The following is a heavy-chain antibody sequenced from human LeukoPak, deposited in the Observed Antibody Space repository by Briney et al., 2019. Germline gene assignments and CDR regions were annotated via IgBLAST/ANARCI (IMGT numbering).Heavy chain of an antibody. CDR2: INPSGGST. Sequence: ASVKVSCKASGYTFTSYYMHWVRQAPGQGLEWMGIINPSGGSTSYAQKFQGRVTMTRDTSTNTVYMELSSLRSEDTAVYYCARDPTGDDYFDYWGQGTLVTVSS. CDR3: ARDPTGDDYFDY. D-gene: IGHD7-27*01. V-gene: IGHV1-46*01. J-gene: IGHJ4*02. CDR1: GYTFTSYY.